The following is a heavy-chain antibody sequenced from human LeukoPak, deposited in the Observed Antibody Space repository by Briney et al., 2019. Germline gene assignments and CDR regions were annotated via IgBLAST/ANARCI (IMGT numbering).Heavy chain of an antibody. D-gene: IGHD3-22*01. J-gene: IGHJ4*02. CDR2: ISGSGGST. V-gene: IGHV3-23*01. Sequence: GGSLRLSCAASGFTFSNSAMSWVRQAPGKGLEWVSAISGSGGSTYYADSVKGRFTISRDNSKNTLYLQMNSLRAEDTAVYYCAKSNYYDSSGPMTFFDYWGQGTLVTASS. CDR3: AKSNYYDSSGPMTFFDY. CDR1: GFTFSNSA.